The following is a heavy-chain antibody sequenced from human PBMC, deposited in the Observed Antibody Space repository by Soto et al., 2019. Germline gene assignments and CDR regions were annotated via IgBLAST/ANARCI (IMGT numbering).Heavy chain of an antibody. CDR3: ARGAMGSYYNDY. D-gene: IGHD3-10*01. Sequence: EVQLVESGGGLVQSGGSLRLSCAASGFTFSSYWMHWVRQAPGKGLVWVSRIKGDESSTNYADSVKGRFTISGDNAKDTVFLQMSDLRAEDTAVYYCARGAMGSYYNDYWGQGILVTVSS. CDR2: IKGDESST. CDR1: GFTFSSYW. J-gene: IGHJ4*02. V-gene: IGHV3-74*01.